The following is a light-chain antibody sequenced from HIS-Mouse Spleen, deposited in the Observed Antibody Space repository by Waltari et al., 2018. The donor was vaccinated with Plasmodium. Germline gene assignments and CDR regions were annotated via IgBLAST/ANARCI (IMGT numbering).Light chain of an antibody. Sequence: SYELTQPPSVSVSTGQTARTPCSGDALPKKYAYWYQQKSGQAPVLVIYEDSKRPSGIPERFSGSSSGTMATLTISGAQVEDEADYYCYSTDSSGNHRVFGGGTKL. J-gene: IGLJ3*02. V-gene: IGLV3-10*01. CDR3: YSTDSSGNHRV. CDR2: EDS. CDR1: ALPKKY.